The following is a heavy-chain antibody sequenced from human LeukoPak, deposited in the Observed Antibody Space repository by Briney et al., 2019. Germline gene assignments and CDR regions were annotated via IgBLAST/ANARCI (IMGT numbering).Heavy chain of an antibody. V-gene: IGHV3-7*01. Sequence: GGSLRLSCEGSGFTFSNYWMGWVRQAPGKGLQWVANIKTDGSEKYYVDSVKGRFTISRDNAKNSLYLQMNSLRAEDTAVYYCVKDYFDCSSTSCYDWGQGTLVTVSS. D-gene: IGHD2-2*01. J-gene: IGHJ4*02. CDR1: GFTFSNYW. CDR2: IKTDGSEK. CDR3: VKDYFDCSSTSCYD.